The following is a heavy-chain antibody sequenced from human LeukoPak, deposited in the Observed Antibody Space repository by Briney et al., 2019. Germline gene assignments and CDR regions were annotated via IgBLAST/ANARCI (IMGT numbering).Heavy chain of an antibody. J-gene: IGHJ4*02. Sequence: SSETLSLTCAVHGGSFSGYYWSWIRQPPGKGLEWIGEINHSGSTNYNPSLKSRVTISVDTSKNQFSLKLSSVTAADTAVYYCARKGGYCSSTSCFPSRSRYFDYWGQGTLVTVSS. D-gene: IGHD2-2*01. V-gene: IGHV4-34*01. CDR2: INHSGST. CDR3: ARKGGYCSSTSCFPSRSRYFDY. CDR1: GGSFSGYY.